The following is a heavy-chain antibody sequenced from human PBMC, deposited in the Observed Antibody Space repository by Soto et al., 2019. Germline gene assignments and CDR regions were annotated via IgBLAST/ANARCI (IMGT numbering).Heavy chain of an antibody. Sequence: GGSLRLSCAASGFTFSTYSMNWVRQAPGKGLEWVSYISSSSSTIFYTDSVKGRFTISRDNSKNTLYLQMNSLRAEDTAVYYSATTWIQLWLTDYWGQGTLVTVSS. J-gene: IGHJ4*02. V-gene: IGHV3-48*01. D-gene: IGHD5-18*01. CDR3: ATTWIQLWLTDY. CDR1: GFTFSTYS. CDR2: ISSSSSTI.